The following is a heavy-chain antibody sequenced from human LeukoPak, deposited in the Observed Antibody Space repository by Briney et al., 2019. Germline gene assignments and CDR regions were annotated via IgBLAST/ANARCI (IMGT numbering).Heavy chain of an antibody. V-gene: IGHV1-69*02. CDR3: AVTYYYDSSQISGDY. CDR1: GANFSTSS. Sequence: SVKVSCKAPGANFSTSSFSWVRQAPGQGLEWMGRVIPTLEIAHYAQKFQGRVTITADKSTSTAYMELSSLRSEDTAVYYCAVTYYYDSSQISGDYWGQGTLVTVSS. CDR2: VIPTLEIA. D-gene: IGHD3-22*01. J-gene: IGHJ4*02.